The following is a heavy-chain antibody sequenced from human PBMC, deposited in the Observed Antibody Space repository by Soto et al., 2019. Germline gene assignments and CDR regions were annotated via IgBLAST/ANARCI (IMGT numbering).Heavy chain of an antibody. Sequence: EVQLLESGGGLVQPGGSLTLSCATSGFTFSSYAMVWVRQAAEKGLEWVASISNNGDTAYYADSVKGRFTISRGNSENTLYLQMNGLRADDTALYFCAKSRVFIGAIDTLLDPWGQGTQVTVSS. CDR3: AKSRVFIGAIDTLLDP. CDR2: ISNNGDTA. V-gene: IGHV3-23*01. CDR1: GFTFSSYA. J-gene: IGHJ5*02.